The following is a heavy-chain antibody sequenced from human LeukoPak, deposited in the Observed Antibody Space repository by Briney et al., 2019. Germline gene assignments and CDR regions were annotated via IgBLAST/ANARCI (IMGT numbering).Heavy chain of an antibody. CDR3: VRDSGYGLDAFDI. J-gene: IGHJ3*02. V-gene: IGHV6-1*01. CDR1: GDSVSSNSAA. Sequence: SQTLSLTCAISGDSVSSNSAAWNWIRQSPSRGLEWLGRTYYRSKWYNDYPVFMKSRITINPVTSKNQFSLQLKSVTPEDTAVYYCVRDSGYGLDAFDIWGQGTKVTVSS. D-gene: IGHD5-12*01. CDR2: TYYRSKWYN.